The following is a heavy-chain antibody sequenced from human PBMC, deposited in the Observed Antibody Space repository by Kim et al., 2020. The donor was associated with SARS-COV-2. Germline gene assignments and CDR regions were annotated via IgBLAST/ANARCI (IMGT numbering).Heavy chain of an antibody. CDR1: GGSFSGYY. Sequence: SETLSLTCAVYGGSFSGYYWSWIRQPPGKGLEWIGEINHSGSTNYNPSLKSRVTISVDTSKNQFSLKLSSVTAADTAVYYCAREMGSSWYWDWFDPWGQGTLVTVSS. J-gene: IGHJ5*02. CDR3: AREMGSSWYWDWFDP. V-gene: IGHV4-34*01. D-gene: IGHD6-13*01. CDR2: INHSGST.